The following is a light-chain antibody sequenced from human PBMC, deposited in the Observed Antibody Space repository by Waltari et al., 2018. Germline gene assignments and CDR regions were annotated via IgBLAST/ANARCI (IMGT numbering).Light chain of an antibody. V-gene: IGKV4-1*01. Sequence: DIWMTQSPDSLAVSLGERATINWQVSQSVLYSSNNKNYLAWYQQKPGQPPKLLIYGASTLESGVPDRFSGSGSGTDFTLTISSLQAEDVAVYYCQQYLSTPPTFGQGTKVEIK. CDR1: QSVLYSSNNKNY. J-gene: IGKJ1*01. CDR2: GAS. CDR3: QQYLSTPPT.